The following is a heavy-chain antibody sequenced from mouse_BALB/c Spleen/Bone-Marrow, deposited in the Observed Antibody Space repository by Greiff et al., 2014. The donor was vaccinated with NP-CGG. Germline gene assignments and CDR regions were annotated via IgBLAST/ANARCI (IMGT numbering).Heavy chain of an antibody. CDR3: ARHWGNGPDY. V-gene: IGHV5-9-3*01. CDR1: GFTFSSYA. D-gene: IGHD2-1*01. J-gene: IGHJ2*01. CDR2: ISSGGSYT. Sequence: EVQLVESGGGLVKPGGSLKLSCAASGFTFSSYAMSWVRQTPEKRLEWVATISSGGSYTYYPDSVKGRFTISRDNAKNTLYLQMSSLRSEDTAMYYCARHWGNGPDYWGQGTTLTVSS.